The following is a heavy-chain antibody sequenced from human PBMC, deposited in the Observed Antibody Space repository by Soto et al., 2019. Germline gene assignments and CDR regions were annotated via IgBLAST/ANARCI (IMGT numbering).Heavy chain of an antibody. CDR3: ARTYYYDSSGSNWFDP. D-gene: IGHD3-22*01. CDR2: IYPGDSDT. J-gene: IGHJ5*02. Sequence: PGESLKISCKGSGYSFTSYWIGWVRQMPGKGLEWMGIIYPGDSDTRYSPSFQGQVTISADKSISTAYLQWSSLKASDTAMYYCARTYYYDSSGSNWFDPWGQGTQVTVSS. CDR1: GYSFTSYW. V-gene: IGHV5-51*01.